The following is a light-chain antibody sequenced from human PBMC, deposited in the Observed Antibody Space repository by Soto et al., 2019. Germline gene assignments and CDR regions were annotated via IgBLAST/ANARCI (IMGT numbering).Light chain of an antibody. V-gene: IGLV1-44*01. Sequence: QSVLTQPPSASGTPGQRVTISCSGSSSNIGSNTVNWYQQLPGTAPKLLIYSNNHRPSGVPDRFSGSKSGTSASLAISGLQSGDEADYYCAAWDDSLNGPVFGGGTQLTVL. CDR2: SNN. J-gene: IGLJ2*01. CDR3: AAWDDSLNGPV. CDR1: SSNIGSNT.